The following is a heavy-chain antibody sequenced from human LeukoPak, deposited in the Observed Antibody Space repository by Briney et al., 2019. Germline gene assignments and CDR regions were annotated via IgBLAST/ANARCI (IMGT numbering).Heavy chain of an antibody. CDR1: GFTVSSNY. CDR2: ISGSGGST. CDR3: AKDLIAAADY. J-gene: IGHJ4*02. D-gene: IGHD6-25*01. V-gene: IGHV3-23*01. Sequence: GGSLRLSCAVSGFTVSSNYMSWVRQAPGKGLEWVSAISGSGGSTYYADSVKGRFTISRDNSKNTLYLQMNSLRAEDTAVYYCAKDLIAAADYWGQGTLVTVSS.